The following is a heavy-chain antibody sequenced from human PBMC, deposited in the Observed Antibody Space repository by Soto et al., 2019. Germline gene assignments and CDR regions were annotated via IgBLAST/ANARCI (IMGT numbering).Heavy chain of an antibody. V-gene: IGHV3-21*06. D-gene: IGHD2-15*01. J-gene: IGHJ5*01. Sequence: GGSLRLSCTASGFSFSSYTMNWVRQSQGKGLQWVASITNRGTHTYSADSVKGRFTISRDNDKNSLYLQMNNLRAEDTATYYCTRAHEVAWFDSWGLGTLVTVSS. CDR1: GFSFSSYT. CDR2: ITNRGTHT. CDR3: TRAHEVAWFDS.